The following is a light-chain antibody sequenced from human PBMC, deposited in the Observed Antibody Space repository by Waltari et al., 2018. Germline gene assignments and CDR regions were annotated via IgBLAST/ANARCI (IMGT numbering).Light chain of an antibody. Sequence: QSALTQPASVSGSPGPSITISCTGTSSDVGGYNYVSWYQQHPGKAPKLMIYDVSNRPSGVSNRFSGSKSGNTASLTISGLQAEDEADYYCSSYTSSPSWVFGGGTKLTVL. CDR2: DVS. CDR1: SSDVGGYNY. V-gene: IGLV2-14*03. CDR3: SSYTSSPSWV. J-gene: IGLJ3*02.